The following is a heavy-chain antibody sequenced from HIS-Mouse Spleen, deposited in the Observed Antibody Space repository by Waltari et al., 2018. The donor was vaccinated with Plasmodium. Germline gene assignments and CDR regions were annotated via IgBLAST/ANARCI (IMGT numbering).Heavy chain of an antibody. Sequence: EVQLVESGGGLVQPGGSLRLSCAASGFTFSSYDMNWVRQATGKGLEWVSAIGTAGDTYYPGSVKGRFTISRENAKNSLYLQMNSLRAGDTAVYYCARGRWNHAFDIWGQGTMVTVSS. CDR2: IGTAGDT. J-gene: IGHJ3*02. V-gene: IGHV3-13*01. D-gene: IGHD1-1*01. CDR3: ARGRWNHAFDI. CDR1: GFTFSSYD.